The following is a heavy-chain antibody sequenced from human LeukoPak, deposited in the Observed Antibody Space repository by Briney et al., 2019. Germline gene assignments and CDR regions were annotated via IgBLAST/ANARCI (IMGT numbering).Heavy chain of an antibody. V-gene: IGHV3-11*04. D-gene: IGHD1-26*01. CDR1: GFIFSDYY. J-gene: IGHJ4*02. CDR2: ISSSGSSI. Sequence: GGSLRLSCAASGFIFSDYYMSWIRQAPGKGLEWVSYISSSGSSIYYADSVKGRFTISRDNGRNSLYLQMNSLRAEDTAVYYCARDGSSGSCFYWGQGTLVTVSS. CDR3: ARDGSSGSCFY.